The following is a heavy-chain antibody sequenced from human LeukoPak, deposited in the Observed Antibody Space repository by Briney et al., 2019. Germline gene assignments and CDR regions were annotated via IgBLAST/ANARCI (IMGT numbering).Heavy chain of an antibody. CDR1: GYSISSGYY. J-gene: IGHJ4*02. CDR2: IYHSGST. V-gene: IGHV4-38-2*02. CDR3: ARDPRWHYYDSSGYRHDY. D-gene: IGHD3-22*01. Sequence: SETLSLTCTVSGYSISSGYYWGWIRQPPGKGLEWIGSIYHSGSTYYNPSLKSRVTISVDTSKNQFSLKLSSVTAADTAAYYCARDPRWHYYDSSGYRHDYWGQGTLSPSPQ.